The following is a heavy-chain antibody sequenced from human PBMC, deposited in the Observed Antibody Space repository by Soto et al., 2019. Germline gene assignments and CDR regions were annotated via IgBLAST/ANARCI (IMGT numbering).Heavy chain of an antibody. CDR2: ISGSGGST. CDR1: GFTFSSYS. Sequence: GGSLRLSCAASGFTFSSYSMIWVRQAPGKGLEWVSAISGSGGSTYYADSVKGRFTISRDNSKNTLYLQMNSLRAEDTAVYYCAKGHGDYVYYYYGMDVWGQGTTVTVS. J-gene: IGHJ6*02. D-gene: IGHD4-17*01. CDR3: AKGHGDYVYYYYGMDV. V-gene: IGHV3-23*01.